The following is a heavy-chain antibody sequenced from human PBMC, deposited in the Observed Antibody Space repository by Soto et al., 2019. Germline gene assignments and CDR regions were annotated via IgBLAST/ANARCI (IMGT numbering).Heavy chain of an antibody. Sequence: GGSLRLSCAASVFAFDSYWMHWVRQVPGERPVWVSRIDYDGTTTTYADFVKGRFTISRDNAKNTLYLQMNNLRAEDTAVYYCTRGPRPSSAGTGAYWGQGTQVTVSS. V-gene: IGHV3-74*01. D-gene: IGHD3-10*01. CDR3: TRGPRPSSAGTGAY. J-gene: IGHJ4*02. CDR1: VFAFDSYW. CDR2: IDYDGTTT.